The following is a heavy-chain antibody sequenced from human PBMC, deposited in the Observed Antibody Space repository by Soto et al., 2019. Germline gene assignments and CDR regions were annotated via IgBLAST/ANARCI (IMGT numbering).Heavy chain of an antibody. D-gene: IGHD2-2*01. CDR1: GGCFSGYY. CDR2: INHSGST. Sequence: PSETLSLTCAVYGGCFSGYYWSWIRQPPGKGLEWIGEINHSGSTNYNPSLKSRVTISVDTSKNQFSLKLSSVTAADTAVYYCARGRIVVLPAAQHNWFDPWGQGTLVTVSS. CDR3: ARGRIVVLPAAQHNWFDP. J-gene: IGHJ5*02. V-gene: IGHV4-34*01.